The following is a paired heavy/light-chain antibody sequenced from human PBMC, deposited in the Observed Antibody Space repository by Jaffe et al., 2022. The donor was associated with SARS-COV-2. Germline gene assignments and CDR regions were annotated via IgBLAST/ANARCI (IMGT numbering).Light chain of an antibody. CDR3: QQSYSSPLT. V-gene: IGKV1-39*01. CDR1: QSISSY. CDR2: AAS. Sequence: DIQMTQSPSSLSASVGDRVTITCRASQSISSYLNWYQQKPGKAPKLLIYAASSLQSGVPSRFSGSGSGTDFTLTISSLQPEDFATYYCQQSYSSPLTFGQGTKVEIK. J-gene: IGKJ1*01.
Heavy chain of an antibody. Sequence: QVQLVESGGGLVKPGGSLRLSCAASGFTFSDYYMSWIRQAPGKGLEWVSYISSSGSTIYYADSVKGRFTISRDNAKNSLYLQMNSLRAEDTAVYYCARGYRPKIDYWGQGTLVTVSS. J-gene: IGHJ4*02. CDR3: ARGYRPKIDY. CDR1: GFTFSDYY. D-gene: IGHD5-18*01. V-gene: IGHV3-11*01. CDR2: ISSSGSTI.